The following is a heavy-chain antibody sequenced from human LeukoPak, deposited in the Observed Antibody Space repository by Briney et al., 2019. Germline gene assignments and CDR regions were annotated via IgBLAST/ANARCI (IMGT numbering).Heavy chain of an antibody. J-gene: IGHJ1*01. CDR2: INSDGSST. Sequence: GGSPRLSCAASGFTFSSYWMHWVRQAPGRGLVWVSRINSDGSSTSYADSVKGRFTISRDDAKNTLYLQMNSLRAEDTAVYYCARGISSSWYGGSEYFQHWGQGTLVTVSS. D-gene: IGHD6-13*01. CDR1: GFTFSSYW. V-gene: IGHV3-74*01. CDR3: ARGISSSWYGGSEYFQH.